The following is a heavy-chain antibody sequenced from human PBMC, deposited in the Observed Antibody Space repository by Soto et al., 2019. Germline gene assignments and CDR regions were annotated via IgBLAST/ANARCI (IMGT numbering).Heavy chain of an antibody. V-gene: IGHV1-2*04. CDR3: ARDLQGSGIDY. CDR1: GYTFTGYY. J-gene: IGHJ4*02. CDR2: INPNSGGT. D-gene: IGHD2-15*01. Sequence: ASVKVSCKASGYTFTGYYMHWVRQAPGQGLEWMGWINPNSGGTNYAQKFQGWITMTRDTSISTAYMELSRLRSDDTAVYYCARDLQGSGIDYWGQGTLVTVSS.